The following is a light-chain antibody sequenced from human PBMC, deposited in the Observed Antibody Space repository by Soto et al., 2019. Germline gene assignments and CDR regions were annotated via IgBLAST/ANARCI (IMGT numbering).Light chain of an antibody. CDR3: QHRINWPLT. J-gene: IGKJ4*01. Sequence: EIVLTQSPATLSLSPGERATLSCRASQSISIYLAWYQQKPGQAPSLLIYDASNRATGIPARFSGSGSGTDFTLTISSLEPEDFAVYYCQHRINWPLTFGGGTKVEIK. CDR2: DAS. CDR1: QSISIY. V-gene: IGKV3-11*01.